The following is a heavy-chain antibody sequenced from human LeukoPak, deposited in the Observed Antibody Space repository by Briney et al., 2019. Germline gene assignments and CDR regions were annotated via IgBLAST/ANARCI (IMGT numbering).Heavy chain of an antibody. CDR3: AKDLVSVAGNEY. Sequence: GGSLRLSCAASGFTLSSYSMNWVRQAPGKGLEWVSSISSSSSYIYYADSVKGRFTISRDNAKNSLYLQMNSLRAEDTAVYYCAKDLVSVAGNEYWGQGTLVTVSS. CDR2: ISSSSSYI. CDR1: GFTLSSYS. J-gene: IGHJ4*02. V-gene: IGHV3-21*01. D-gene: IGHD6-19*01.